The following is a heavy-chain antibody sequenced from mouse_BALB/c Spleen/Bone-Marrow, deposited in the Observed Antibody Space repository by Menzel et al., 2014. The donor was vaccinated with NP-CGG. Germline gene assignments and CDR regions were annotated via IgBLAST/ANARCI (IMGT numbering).Heavy chain of an antibody. CDR1: GFNIKDTY. CDR2: IDPANGNT. D-gene: IGHD1-2*01. CDR3: AEITTAAYYVMDY. V-gene: IGHV14-3*02. Sequence: EVKLMESGAELVKPGASVKLSCTASGFNIKDTYIHWVKQRPEQGLGWIGRIDPANGNTKYDPKFQGKATITADTSSNTAYLQLSSLTSEDTAVYYCAEITTAAYYVMDYWGQGTSVTVSS. J-gene: IGHJ4*01.